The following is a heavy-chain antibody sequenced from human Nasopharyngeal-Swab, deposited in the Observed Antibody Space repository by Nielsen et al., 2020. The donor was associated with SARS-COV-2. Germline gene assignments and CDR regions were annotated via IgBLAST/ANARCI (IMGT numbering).Heavy chain of an antibody. D-gene: IGHD3-22*01. CDR3: ARDDDSSGYYPFGY. CDR2: IYYSGST. Sequence: WIRQPPGKGLEWIGCIYYSGSTNYNPSLKSRVTISVDTSKNQFSLKLSSVTAADTAVYYCARDDDSSGYYPFGYWGQGTLVTVSS. V-gene: IGHV4-59*01. J-gene: IGHJ4*02.